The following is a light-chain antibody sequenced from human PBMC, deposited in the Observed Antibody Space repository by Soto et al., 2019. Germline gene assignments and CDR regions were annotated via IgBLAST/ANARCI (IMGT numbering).Light chain of an antibody. V-gene: IGLV2-14*01. CDR2: DVY. Sequence: QPVLTQPASVTGSPGQSITISCARTSGDVGRYTYVSWYQQHPGKAPKLIIYDVYNRPSGVSNRFSGSKSGNTASLTISGLQAEDEADYYCTSYTSTSTPYVFGGGTKVTVL. CDR1: SGDVGRYTY. CDR3: TSYTSTSTPYV. J-gene: IGLJ1*01.